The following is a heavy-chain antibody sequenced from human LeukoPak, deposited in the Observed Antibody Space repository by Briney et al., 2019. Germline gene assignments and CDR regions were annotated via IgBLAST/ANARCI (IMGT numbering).Heavy chain of an antibody. V-gene: IGHV3-21*01. Sequence: GGSLRLSCAASGFTFSSYSMNWVRQAPGKGLEWVSSISSSSSYIYYADSVKGRFTISRDNAKNSLYLQMNSLRAEDTAVYYCARGRDGSQSPIDDWGQGTLVTVSS. D-gene: IGHD5-24*01. CDR3: ARGRDGSQSPIDD. J-gene: IGHJ4*02. CDR1: GFTFSSYS. CDR2: ISSSSSYI.